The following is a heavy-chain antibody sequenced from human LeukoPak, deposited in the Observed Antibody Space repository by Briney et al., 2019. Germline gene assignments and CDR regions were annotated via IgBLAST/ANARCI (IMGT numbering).Heavy chain of an antibody. CDR3: ARILLERRGWSGNWFDP. Sequence: GASVKVSCKASGYTFTSYGISWVRRAPGQGLEWMGWISAYNGNTNYAQKFQGRVTMTRDTSISTAYMELSRLRSDDTAVYYCARILLERRGWSGNWFDPWGQGTLVTVSS. CDR1: GYTFTSYG. CDR2: ISAYNGNT. V-gene: IGHV1-18*01. D-gene: IGHD1-1*01. J-gene: IGHJ5*02.